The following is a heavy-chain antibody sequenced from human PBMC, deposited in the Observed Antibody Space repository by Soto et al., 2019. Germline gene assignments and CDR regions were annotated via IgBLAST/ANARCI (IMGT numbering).Heavy chain of an antibody. Sequence: GASVKVSCKASGDTFSSYAISWVRQAPGQGLEWMGGIIPIFGTANYAQKFQGRVTITADESTSTAYMELSSLRSEDTAVYYCARDRTYYYDSSGYYYYYYGMDVWGQGTTVTVSS. J-gene: IGHJ6*02. V-gene: IGHV1-69*13. CDR3: ARDRTYYYDSSGYYYYYYGMDV. CDR2: IIPIFGTA. CDR1: GDTFSSYA. D-gene: IGHD3-22*01.